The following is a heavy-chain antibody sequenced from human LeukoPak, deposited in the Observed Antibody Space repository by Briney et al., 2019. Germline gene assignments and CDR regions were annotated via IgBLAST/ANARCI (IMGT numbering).Heavy chain of an antibody. J-gene: IGHJ5*02. CDR1: GGSFSGYY. CDR2: IYYSGST. V-gene: IGHV4-34*01. CDR3: ARHVRHDFWSGRGDWFDP. D-gene: IGHD3-3*01. Sequence: SETLSLTCAVYGGSFSGYYWSWIRQPPGKGLEWIGSIYYSGSTYYNPSLKSRVTISVDTSKNQFSLKLSSVTAADTAVYYCARHVRHDFWSGRGDWFDPWGQGTLVTVSS.